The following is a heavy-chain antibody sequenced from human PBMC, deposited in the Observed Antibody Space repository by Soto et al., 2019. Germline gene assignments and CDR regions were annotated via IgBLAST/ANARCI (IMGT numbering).Heavy chain of an antibody. CDR2: IKEDGSEK. V-gene: IGHV3-7*01. J-gene: IGHJ4*02. CDR1: GFTFTSYW. Sequence: GGSLRLSCATSGFTFTSYWMTWVRQAPGKGLEWVANIKEDGSEKYYVDSVKGRFFISRDNAKNSMYLQMNSLRPEDTAVYYCARDPGGIWGSYRPIDYWGQGTLVTVSS. D-gene: IGHD3-16*02. CDR3: ARDPGGIWGSYRPIDY.